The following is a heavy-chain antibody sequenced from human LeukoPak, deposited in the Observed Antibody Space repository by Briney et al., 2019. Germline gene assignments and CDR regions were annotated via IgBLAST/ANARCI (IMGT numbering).Heavy chain of an antibody. CDR2: ISSSGSTI. V-gene: IGHV3-48*03. CDR3: ATGYSSSWRDY. CDR1: GFTFSSYE. J-gene: IGHJ4*02. D-gene: IGHD6-13*01. Sequence: GGSLRLSCAASGFTFSSYEMNWVRQAPGKGLEWVSYISSSGSTIYYADSVKGRFTISRDNAKNSLYLQMNSLRAEDTAVYYCATGYSSSWRDYWGQGTLVTVSS.